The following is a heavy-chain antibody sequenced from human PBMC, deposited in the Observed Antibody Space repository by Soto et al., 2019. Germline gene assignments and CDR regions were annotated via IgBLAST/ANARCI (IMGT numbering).Heavy chain of an antibody. CDR1: PGSIIGYY. Sequence: SETLSVTFTVSPGSIIGYYWSWIRQPPGKGLEWIGYIDYTGSTYYNPSLKSRLTISLDTSRNQFSLKLTSVTAADTAVYYGERVVGKNSSHPWGPG. CDR3: ERVVGKNSSHP. V-gene: IGHV4-59*01. CDR2: IDYTGST. J-gene: IGHJ5*02. D-gene: IGHD2-15*01.